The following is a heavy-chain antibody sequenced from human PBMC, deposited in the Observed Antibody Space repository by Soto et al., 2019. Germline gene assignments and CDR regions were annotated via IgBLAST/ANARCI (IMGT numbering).Heavy chain of an antibody. Sequence: SETLSLTCAVSGGSIHNSHSFWGWILQPPGKGLEVIGCVYYSGGAYYNPSLESRVPVSVDPSKHTFSLRLNSVTATETAVYYCGRVVEGATRHTDFDSWGPGTLVTVSS. J-gene: IGHJ4*02. D-gene: IGHD2-15*01. V-gene: IGHV4-39*01. CDR3: GRVVEGATRHTDFDS. CDR2: VYYSGGA. CDR1: GGSIHNSHSF.